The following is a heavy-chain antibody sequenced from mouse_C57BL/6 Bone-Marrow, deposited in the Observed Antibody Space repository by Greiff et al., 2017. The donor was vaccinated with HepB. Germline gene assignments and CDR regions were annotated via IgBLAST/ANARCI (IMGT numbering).Heavy chain of an antibody. J-gene: IGHJ2*01. CDR2: IDPSDSET. Sequence: QVQLQQPGAELVRPGSSVKLSCKASGYTFTSYWMHWVKQRPIQGLEWIGNIDPSDSETHYNQKFKDKATLTVDKSSSTAYMQLSSLTSEDSAVYYCARGNYGGYYFDYWGQGTTLTVSS. V-gene: IGHV1-52*01. D-gene: IGHD2-1*01. CDR1: GYTFTSYW. CDR3: ARGNYGGYYFDY.